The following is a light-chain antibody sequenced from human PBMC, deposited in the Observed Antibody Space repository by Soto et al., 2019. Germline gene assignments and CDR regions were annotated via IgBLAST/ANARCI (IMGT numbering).Light chain of an antibody. J-gene: IGKJ1*01. V-gene: IGKV3-15*01. Sequence: EIVMPQSPATLSVSPGERSPLSGRASPNVRSNLAWYQQKPGQAHRLLIYGASTRATGIPARFSGRGSGTEFILTISSLQSEEFAVYYCQKYDDWPETFGQGTKVDNK. CDR3: QKYDDWPET. CDR2: GAS. CDR1: PNVRSN.